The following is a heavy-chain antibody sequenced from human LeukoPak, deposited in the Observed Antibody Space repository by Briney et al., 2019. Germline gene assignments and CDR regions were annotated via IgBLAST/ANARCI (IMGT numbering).Heavy chain of an antibody. CDR3: ARAVSGWQAIDY. Sequence: GGSLRLSCAASGLTFSSSWMYWVRQAPGKGLVWVSDINSDGSNTRYADSVRGRFTISRDNAKEMVHLQMNSLRAEDTAVYYCARAVSGWQAIDYWGQGTLVTVSS. D-gene: IGHD6-19*01. J-gene: IGHJ4*02. CDR1: GLTFSSSW. V-gene: IGHV3-74*01. CDR2: INSDGSNT.